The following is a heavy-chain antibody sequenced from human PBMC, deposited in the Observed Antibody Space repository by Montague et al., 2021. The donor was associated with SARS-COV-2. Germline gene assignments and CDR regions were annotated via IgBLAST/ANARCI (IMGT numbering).Heavy chain of an antibody. CDR1: GGSISSYY. CDR3: ARAGLQLARYYYYGMDV. V-gene: IGHV4-59*01. CDR2: IYYSGST. J-gene: IGHJ6*02. D-gene: IGHD6-13*01. Sequence: SETLSLTCTVSGGSISSYYWSWIRQPPGKGLEWIGYIYYSGSTNYNPSLKSRVTISVDTSKNQFSLKLSSVTAADTAVYYCARAGLQLARYYYYGMDVWGQGTTVTVSS.